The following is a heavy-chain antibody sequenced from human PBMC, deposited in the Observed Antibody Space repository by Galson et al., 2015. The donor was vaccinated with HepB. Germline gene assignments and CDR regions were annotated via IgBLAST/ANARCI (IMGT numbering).Heavy chain of an antibody. CDR1: GFTFSNYG. V-gene: IGHV3-33*01. CDR2: IWYDGSNK. D-gene: IGHD5-12*01. CDR3: ARKGGSHRFDP. J-gene: IGHJ5*02. Sequence: SLRLSCAASGFTFSNYGFHWVRQAPGKGLEWVSVIWYDGSNKYYTESVKGRFTISRDNSKNTVYLQMNSLRAEDTAVYYCARKGGSHRFDPWGQGTLVTVSS.